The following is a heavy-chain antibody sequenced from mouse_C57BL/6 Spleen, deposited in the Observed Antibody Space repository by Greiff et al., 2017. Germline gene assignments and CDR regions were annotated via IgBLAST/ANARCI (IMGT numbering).Heavy chain of an antibody. CDR2: IHPNSGST. J-gene: IGHJ1*03. CDR1: GYTFTSYW. V-gene: IGHV1-64*01. Sequence: QVQLQQPGAELVKPGASVKLSCKASGYTFTSYWMPWVKQRPGQGLEWIGMIHPNSGSTNYNEKFKSKATLTVDKSSSTAYMQLSSLTSEDSAVYYCARNPHYYGSSDGYFDVWGTGTTVTVSS. D-gene: IGHD1-1*01. CDR3: ARNPHYYGSSDGYFDV.